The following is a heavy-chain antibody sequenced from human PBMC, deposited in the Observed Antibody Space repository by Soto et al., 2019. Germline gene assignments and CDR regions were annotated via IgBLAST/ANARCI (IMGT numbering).Heavy chain of an antibody. D-gene: IGHD3-10*01. V-gene: IGHV4-30-2*01. CDR2: IYHSGST. J-gene: IGHJ5*02. Sequence: PSETLSLTCAVSGGSISSGGYSWSWIRQPPGKGLEWIGYIYHSGSTYYNPSLKSRVTISVDRSKNQFSLKLSSVTAEATAVYYGARGGGSGSSPYNWFDPWGQGTLVTVSS. CDR1: GGSISSGGYS. CDR3: ARGGGSGSSPYNWFDP.